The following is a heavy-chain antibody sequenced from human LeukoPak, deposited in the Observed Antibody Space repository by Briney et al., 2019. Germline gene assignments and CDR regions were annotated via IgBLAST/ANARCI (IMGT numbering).Heavy chain of an antibody. J-gene: IGHJ5*02. V-gene: IGHV3-23*01. CDR1: GFTLSNYA. Sequence: PGGSLRLSCAASGFTLSNYAMSWVRQAPGKGLEWVSAISSSGGSTYYADSVKGRFTISRDNSKNVLYLQMNSLRADDTAVYYCAKEMSTGRASWGQGTLVTVSS. CDR2: ISSSGGST. CDR3: AKEMSTGRAS. D-gene: IGHD3-9*01.